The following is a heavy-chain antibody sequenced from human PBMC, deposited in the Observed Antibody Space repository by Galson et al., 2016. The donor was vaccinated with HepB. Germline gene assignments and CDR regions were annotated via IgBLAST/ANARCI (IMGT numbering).Heavy chain of an antibody. CDR3: ARGRGNTIEGVGLDV. Sequence: TLSLTCAVSGASIISGRNAWNWVRQTPGKALEWIGYIYHSGSTYYNPSLKSRVIISVDRSKNEISLNLSSVTAADTAVYYCARGRGNTIEGVGLDVWGQGTMVTVSS. V-gene: IGHV4-30-2*01. D-gene: IGHD1/OR15-1a*01. J-gene: IGHJ3*01. CDR1: GASIISGRNA. CDR2: IYHSGST.